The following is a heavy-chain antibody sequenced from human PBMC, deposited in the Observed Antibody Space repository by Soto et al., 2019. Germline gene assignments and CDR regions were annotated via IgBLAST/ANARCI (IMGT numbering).Heavy chain of an antibody. CDR1: GYTFTNSG. CDR2: INTDNGNT. D-gene: IGHD5-12*01. V-gene: IGHV1-18*01. Sequence: ASVKVSCKASGYTFTNSGIIWVRQAPGQGLEWLGWINTDNGNTNYAQHLQGRVTLTTDTSTSTAYMDLRSLRSEDTAVYYCARDRDGRDGYNTPFSSTYWYFDLWGRGTLVTVSS. J-gene: IGHJ2*01. CDR3: ARDRDGRDGYNTPFSSTYWYFDL.